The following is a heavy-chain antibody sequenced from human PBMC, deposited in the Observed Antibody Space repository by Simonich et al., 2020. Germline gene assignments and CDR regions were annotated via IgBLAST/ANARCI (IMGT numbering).Heavy chain of an antibody. Sequence: QLQLQESGPGLVKPSETLSLTCTVSGGSISSSSYYWGWIRQPPGKGLEWIGSIYYSGSTDYNPSPKSRVTISGDTSKNQFSLKLSSVTAADTAVYYCARWAYSSSYFDYWGQGTLVTVSS. CDR2: IYYSGST. J-gene: IGHJ4*02. CDR3: ARWAYSSSYFDY. V-gene: IGHV4-39*01. CDR1: GGSISSSSYY. D-gene: IGHD6-6*01.